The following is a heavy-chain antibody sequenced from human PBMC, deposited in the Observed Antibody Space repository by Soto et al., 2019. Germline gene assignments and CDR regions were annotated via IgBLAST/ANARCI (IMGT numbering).Heavy chain of an antibody. CDR2: IRSHTDGGTT. CDR1: GFSLPNAY. CDR3: ATLFHSDP. J-gene: IGHJ5*02. V-gene: IGHV3-15*07. D-gene: IGHD3-10*02. Sequence: EVQLAESGGALVKPGDSLRLSCAASGFSLPNAYMHWVRQAPGKGLEWVGQIRSHTDGGTTDYAAPVKGRFTISRDDSTNTLYLQMDSLKIEDTAVYYCATLFHSDPWGQGTLVTVSS.